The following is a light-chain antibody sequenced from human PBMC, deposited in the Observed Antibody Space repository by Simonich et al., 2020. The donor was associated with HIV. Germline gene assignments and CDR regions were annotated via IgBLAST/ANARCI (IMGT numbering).Light chain of an antibody. CDR2: DAS. V-gene: IGKV3-11*01. CDR3: QQSYTTPYT. CDR1: QSVSSY. Sequence: EIVLTQSPATLSLSPGERATLSCRASQSVSSYLAWYQQKPGQAPRLLIYDASNRATGIPARFSGSGSGTDFTLTISSLEPEDFATYYCQQSYTTPYTFGQGTNLEIK. J-gene: IGKJ2*01.